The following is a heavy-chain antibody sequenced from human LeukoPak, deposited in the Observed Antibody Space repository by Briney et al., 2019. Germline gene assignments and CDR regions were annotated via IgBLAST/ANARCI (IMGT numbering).Heavy chain of an antibody. D-gene: IGHD3-22*01. CDR1: GGSISSYY. J-gene: IGHJ2*01. V-gene: IGHV4-59*01. CDR2: IYYSGST. CDR3: ARGRPPYYYDSSATRYFDL. Sequence: RSSETLSLTCTVSGGSISSYYWSWIRQPPGKGLEWIGYIYYSGSTNYNPSLKSRVTISVDTSKNQFSLKLSSVTAADTAVYYCARGRPPYYYDSSATRYFDLWGRGTLVTVSS.